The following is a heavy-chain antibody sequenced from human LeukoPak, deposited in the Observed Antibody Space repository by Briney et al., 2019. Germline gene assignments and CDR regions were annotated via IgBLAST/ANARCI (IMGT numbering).Heavy chain of an antibody. D-gene: IGHD3-10*01. Sequence: EASVKVSCKASGYTFTAQYMHRVRQAPGQGLEWMGWINPNNGDTKYAQSFLGRVTMTRDTSTTTAYMELSSLRSDDTAVYFCASYPRSIPTPPFDYWGQGTLVTVSS. CDR3: ASYPRSIPTPPFDY. CDR1: GYTFTAQY. V-gene: IGHV1-2*02. CDR2: INPNNGDT. J-gene: IGHJ4*02.